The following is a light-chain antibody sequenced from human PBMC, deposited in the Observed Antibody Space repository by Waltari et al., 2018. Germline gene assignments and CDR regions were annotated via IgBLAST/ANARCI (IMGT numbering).Light chain of an antibody. CDR1: SSDVGGYNY. J-gene: IGLJ2*01. Sequence: QSALTQPASVSGSPGQSITISCTGTSSDVGGYNYVSWYQQHPGKAPKLMIYEVSTRPAGVSNRFSRSKSGNTASLTISGLQAEDEADYYCSSYTSSSTPLVGGGTKLTVL. CDR2: EVS. V-gene: IGLV2-14*01. CDR3: SSYTSSSTPL.